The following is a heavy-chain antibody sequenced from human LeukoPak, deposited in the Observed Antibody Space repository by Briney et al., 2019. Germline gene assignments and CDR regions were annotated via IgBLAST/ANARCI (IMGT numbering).Heavy chain of an antibody. J-gene: IGHJ4*02. CDR3: ASALNSRSSSC. CDR2: INPNSGGT. CDR1: GYTFTGYY. Sequence: GASVKVSCKASGYTFTGYYMHWVRQAPGQGLEWMGWINPNSGGTNYAQKFQGRVTMTTDTTISTAYMELTRLRSDDTAVYYCASALNSRSSSCWGQGTRVTVSS. D-gene: IGHD6-13*01. V-gene: IGHV1-2*02.